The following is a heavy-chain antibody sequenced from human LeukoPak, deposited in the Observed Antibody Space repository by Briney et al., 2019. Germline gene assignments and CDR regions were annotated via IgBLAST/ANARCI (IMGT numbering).Heavy chain of an antibody. J-gene: IGHJ4*02. CDR1: GFTFSSYW. V-gene: IGHV3-7*01. Sequence: PGGSLRLSCAASGFTFSSYWMSWVRQAPGKGLEWVANIKQDGSEKYYVDSVKGRFTISRDNAKNSLYLQMNSLRAEDTAVYYCAREDFSGSYYITSENHFDYWGQGTLVTVSS. CDR2: IKQDGSEK. CDR3: AREDFSGSYYITSENHFDY. D-gene: IGHD1-26*01.